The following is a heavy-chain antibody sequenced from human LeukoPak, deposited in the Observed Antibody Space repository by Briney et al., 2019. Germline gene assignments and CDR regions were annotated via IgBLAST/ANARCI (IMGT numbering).Heavy chain of an antibody. Sequence: PSETLSLTCAVYGGSFSGYYWSWIRQPPGKGLEWIGEINHSGSTNYNPSLKSRVTISADTSKNQFSLKLSSVTAADTAVYYCARVRGSGSYYHRGYFDYWRQGTLVTVSS. J-gene: IGHJ4*02. D-gene: IGHD3-10*01. CDR2: INHSGST. CDR1: GGSFSGYY. CDR3: ARVRGSGSYYHRGYFDY. V-gene: IGHV4-34*01.